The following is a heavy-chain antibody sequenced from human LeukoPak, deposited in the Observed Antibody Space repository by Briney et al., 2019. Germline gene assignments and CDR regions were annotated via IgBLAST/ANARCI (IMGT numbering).Heavy chain of an antibody. CDR3: ARDRGYSYGSDY. CDR2: ISSSSRYI. Sequence: GGSLRLSCAASGFTFSSYSMNWVRQAPGKGLEWVSSISSSSRYIYYADSVKGRFTISRDNAKNSLYLQMNSLRAEDTAVYYCARDRGYSYGSDYWGQGTLVTVSS. D-gene: IGHD5-18*01. CDR1: GFTFSSYS. J-gene: IGHJ4*02. V-gene: IGHV3-21*01.